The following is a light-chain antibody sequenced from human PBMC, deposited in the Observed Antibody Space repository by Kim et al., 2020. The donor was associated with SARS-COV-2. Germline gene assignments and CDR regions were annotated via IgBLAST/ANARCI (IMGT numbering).Light chain of an antibody. CDR1: SGSIASNY. CDR3: QSYDSSNLNWV. CDR2: EDN. Sequence: VTIACTRSSGSIASNYVQWYQQRPGSAPTTVIYEDNQRPSGVPDRFSGSIDSSSNSASLTISGLKTEDEADYYCQSYDSSNLNWVFGGGTQLTVL. J-gene: IGLJ3*02. V-gene: IGLV6-57*03.